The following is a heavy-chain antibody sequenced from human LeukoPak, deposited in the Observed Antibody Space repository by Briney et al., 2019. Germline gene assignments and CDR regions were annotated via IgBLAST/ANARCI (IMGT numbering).Heavy chain of an antibody. J-gene: IGHJ3*02. CDR1: GYTFTSYY. V-gene: IGHV1-46*01. D-gene: IGHD3-3*01. Sequence: GASVKVSCKASGYTFTSYYMNWARQAPGQGLEWMGIINPSGGSTSYAQKFQGRVTMTRDTSTSTVYMELSSLRSEDTAVYYCARDRPRGRSGYYDAFDIWGQGTMVTVSS. CDR3: ARDRPRGRSGYYDAFDI. CDR2: INPSGGST.